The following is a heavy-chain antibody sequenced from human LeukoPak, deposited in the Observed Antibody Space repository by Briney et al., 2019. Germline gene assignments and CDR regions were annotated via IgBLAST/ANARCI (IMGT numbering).Heavy chain of an antibody. CDR1: GYTFTNYG. CDR3: ARVQFLEWLHYFDY. V-gene: IGHV1-18*01. CDR2: ISVYNGNT. Sequence: ASVKVSCKASGYTFTNYGISWVRQAPGQGLEWMGWISVYNGNTNYAQKLQGRVTMTTDTSTSTAYMELRSLRSDDTAVYYCARVQFLEWLHYFDYWGQGTLVTVSS. J-gene: IGHJ4*02. D-gene: IGHD3-3*01.